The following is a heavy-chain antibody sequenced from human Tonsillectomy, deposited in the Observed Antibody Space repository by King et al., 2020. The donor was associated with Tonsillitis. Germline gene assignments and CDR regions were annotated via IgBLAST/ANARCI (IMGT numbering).Heavy chain of an antibody. CDR2: ISSRSSYI. Sequence: VQLVESGGGLVKPGGSLRLSCAASGFTFSSYSMNWVRQAPGKGLEGGSSISSRSSYIYYADSVKGRFTISRDNAKNSLYVPMNSLRAEDTAVYYCARSGLVLGDYYYYYYMDVWGKGTTVTVSS. D-gene: IGHD3-10*01. CDR3: ARSGLVLGDYYYYYYMDV. V-gene: IGHV3-21*01. J-gene: IGHJ6*03. CDR1: GFTFSSYS.